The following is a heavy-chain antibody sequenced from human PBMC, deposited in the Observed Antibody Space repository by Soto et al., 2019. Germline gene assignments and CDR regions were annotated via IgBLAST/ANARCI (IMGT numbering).Heavy chain of an antibody. D-gene: IGHD4-17*01. V-gene: IGHV4-31*03. CDR1: DGSISGRGFY. J-gene: IGHJ4*02. CDR3: ARGWAYGGHYFVY. Sequence: QVQLQESGPGLVKPSETLSLTCTVSDGSISGRGFYWNWIRQHPGKGLEWIGYIDYSGSTYYNPSLKSRVMMSLDTSKNQFSLRLTSVTAEDTAVYYCARGWAYGGHYFVYWGQGTLVTVSS. CDR2: IDYSGST.